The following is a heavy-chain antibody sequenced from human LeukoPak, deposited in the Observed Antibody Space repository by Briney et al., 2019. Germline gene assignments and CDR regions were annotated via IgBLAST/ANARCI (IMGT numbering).Heavy chain of an antibody. CDR2: IYYSGST. Sequence: PSQTLSLTCTVSGGSISSGYYYWRWLRQPPGKGLEWIGYIYYSGSTNYNPSLKSRVTISVDTSENQFSLRLSSVTAADTAVYYCARDSSGYYPYFDYWGQGTLVTVSS. V-gene: IGHV4-61*01. J-gene: IGHJ4*02. D-gene: IGHD3-22*01. CDR3: ARDSSGYYPYFDY. CDR1: GGSISSGYYY.